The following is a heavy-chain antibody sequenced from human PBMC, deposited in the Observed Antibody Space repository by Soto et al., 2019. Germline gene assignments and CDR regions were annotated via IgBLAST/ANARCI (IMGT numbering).Heavy chain of an antibody. Sequence: ASVKVSCKASGYTFTSYAMHWVRQAPGQRLEWMGWINAGNGNTKYPQKFQGRVTITRDTSASTAYMELSSLRSEDTAVYYCARRAIAARSWFDPWGQGTLVTVSS. J-gene: IGHJ5*02. V-gene: IGHV1-3*01. CDR1: GYTFTSYA. D-gene: IGHD6-6*01. CDR3: ARRAIAARSWFDP. CDR2: INAGNGNT.